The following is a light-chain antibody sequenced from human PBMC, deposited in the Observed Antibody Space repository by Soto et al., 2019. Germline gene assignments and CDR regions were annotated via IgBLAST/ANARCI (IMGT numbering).Light chain of an antibody. V-gene: IGKV3-15*01. CDR3: QQYNNWPRPWT. J-gene: IGKJ1*01. CDR2: GAS. Sequence: EIVMTQSPATLSVSPGERATLSCRASQSVSSNLAWYQQKPGQAPRLLIYGASTRATGIPARFSGSGSGTELTLTISSLQSEDFALYYCQQYNNWPRPWTFGQGTKVEIK. CDR1: QSVSSN.